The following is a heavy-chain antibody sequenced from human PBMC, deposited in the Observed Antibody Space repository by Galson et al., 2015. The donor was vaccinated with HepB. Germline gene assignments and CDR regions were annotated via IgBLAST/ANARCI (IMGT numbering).Heavy chain of an antibody. Sequence: SVKVSCKASGYTFTGYYMHWVRQAPGQGLEWMGWINPNSGGTNYAQKFQGRVTMTRDTSISTAYMELSRLRSDDTAVYYCARGGIVVVPAAIRSFDYWGQGTLVTVSS. J-gene: IGHJ4*02. CDR2: INPNSGGT. V-gene: IGHV1-2*02. D-gene: IGHD2-2*02. CDR1: GYTFTGYY. CDR3: ARGGIVVVPAAIRSFDY.